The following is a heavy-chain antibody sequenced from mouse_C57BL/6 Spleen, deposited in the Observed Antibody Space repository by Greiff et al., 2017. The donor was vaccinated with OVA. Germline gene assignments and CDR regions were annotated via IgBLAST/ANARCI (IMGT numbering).Heavy chain of an antibody. J-gene: IGHJ3*01. Sequence: QVQLQQPGAELVKPGASVKLSCKASGYTFTSYWMQWVKQRPGQGLEWIGEIDPSDSYTNYNQKFKGKATLTVDTSSSTAYMQLSSLTSEDSAVYYCARERGNAYGNYDAYWGQGTLVTVSA. D-gene: IGHD2-1*01. CDR1: GYTFTSYW. V-gene: IGHV1-50*01. CDR3: ARERGNAYGNYDAY. CDR2: IDPSDSYT.